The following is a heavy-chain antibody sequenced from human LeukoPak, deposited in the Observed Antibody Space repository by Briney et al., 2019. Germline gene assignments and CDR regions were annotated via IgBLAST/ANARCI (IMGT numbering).Heavy chain of an antibody. CDR2: IYTSGST. Sequence: SETLSLTCTVSGGSISTYYWSWIRQPARKGLEWIGRIYTSGSTNYNPSLKSRVTMSVDTSKNQFSLKLSSVTAADTAVYYCARGGSGWYGNYYYGMDVWGQGTTVTVSS. CDR3: ARGGSGWYGNYYYGMDV. J-gene: IGHJ6*02. V-gene: IGHV4-4*07. CDR1: GGSISTYY. D-gene: IGHD6-19*01.